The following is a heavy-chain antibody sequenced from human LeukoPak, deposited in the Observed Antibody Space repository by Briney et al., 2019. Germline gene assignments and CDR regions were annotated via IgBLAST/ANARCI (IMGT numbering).Heavy chain of an antibody. V-gene: IGHV3-7*01. D-gene: IGHD6-19*01. CDR2: IKQDGSEK. CDR3: ARDIAVAGR. CDR1: GFTFSSYG. Sequence: GGSLRLSCAASGFTFSSYGMSWVRQAPGTGLEWVANIKQDGSEKYYVDSVKGRFTISRDNAKNSLYLQMNSLRAEDTAVYYCARDIAVAGRWGQGTLVTVSS. J-gene: IGHJ4*02.